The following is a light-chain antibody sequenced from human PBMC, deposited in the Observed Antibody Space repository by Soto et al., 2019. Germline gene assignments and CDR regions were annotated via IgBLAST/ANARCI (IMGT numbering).Light chain of an antibody. CDR1: SSDVGGYNY. V-gene: IGLV2-14*01. J-gene: IGLJ1*01. Sequence: QSALTQPRSVSGSPGQSVTISCTGTSSDVGGYNYVSWYQQYPGKAPKLMIYGVTNRPSGVSNRFSGSKSGNTASLTISGLQAEDEADYHCSSYTSGSSHYVFGTGTKLTVL. CDR3: SSYTSGSSHYV. CDR2: GVT.